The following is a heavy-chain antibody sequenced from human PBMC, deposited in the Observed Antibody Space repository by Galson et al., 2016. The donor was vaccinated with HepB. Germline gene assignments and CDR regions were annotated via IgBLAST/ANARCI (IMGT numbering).Heavy chain of an antibody. Sequence: PALVKPTQTLTLTCTFSGFSLRTSGEGVGWIRQPPGKALEWLALVYWDDYKRYSPSLMSRLTITKDTSKNQEVLTMANMDPVDTGTYYGAHSPTAVSDNFDAFDIWGQGTMVTVSS. CDR3: AHSPTAVSDNFDAFDI. V-gene: IGHV2-5*02. D-gene: IGHD6-19*01. J-gene: IGHJ3*02. CDR2: VYWDDYK. CDR1: GFSLRTSGEG.